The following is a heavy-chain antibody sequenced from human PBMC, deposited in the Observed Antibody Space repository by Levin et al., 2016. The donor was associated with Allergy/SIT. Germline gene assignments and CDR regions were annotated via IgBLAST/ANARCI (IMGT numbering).Heavy chain of an antibody. D-gene: IGHD5-12*01. CDR3: ARFRVATIRHYYYYGMDV. CDR2: INPNSGGT. J-gene: IGHJ6*02. Sequence: ASVKVSCKASGYNFTGYYLHWVRQAPGQGLEWMGWINPNSGGTSYAQKFQGTVTMTRDTSINTAYMELSRLRSDDTAVYYCARFRVATIRHYYYYGMDVWGQGTTVTVSS. CDR1: GYNFTGYY. V-gene: IGHV1-2*02.